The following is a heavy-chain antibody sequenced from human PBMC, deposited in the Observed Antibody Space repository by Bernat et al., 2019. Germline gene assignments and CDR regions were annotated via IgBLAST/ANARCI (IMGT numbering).Heavy chain of an antibody. D-gene: IGHD4-11*01. CDR3: ARDQVTSDYYSSGMDV. CDR1: GFTVSSNY. J-gene: IGHJ6*02. V-gene: IGHV3-66*01. Sequence: EVQLVESGGGLVQPSGSLRLSCAASGFTVSSNYMSWFRQAPVKGLEWVSVIYSAGSTYYADSVKGRFTISRDNSKNTLYIQMNSLRAEDTAVYYCARDQVTSDYYSSGMDVWGQGTTVTVSS. CDR2: IYSAGST.